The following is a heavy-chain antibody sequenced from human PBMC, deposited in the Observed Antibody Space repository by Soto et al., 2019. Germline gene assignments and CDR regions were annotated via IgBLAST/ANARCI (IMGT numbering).Heavy chain of an antibody. Sequence: SETLSLTCTVSGGSISSYYWSWIRQPPGKGLEWIGYIYYSGSTNYNPSLKSRVTISVDASKNQFSLKLSSVTAADTAVYYCAGLESPDYAFDIWGQGTMVTVSS. CDR2: IYYSGST. CDR3: AGLESPDYAFDI. CDR1: GGSISSYY. J-gene: IGHJ3*02. V-gene: IGHV4-59*08.